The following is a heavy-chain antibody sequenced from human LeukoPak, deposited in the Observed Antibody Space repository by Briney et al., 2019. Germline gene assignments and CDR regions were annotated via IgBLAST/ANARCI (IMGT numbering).Heavy chain of an antibody. CDR1: GFTFSTYA. CDR3: ARRDTSSSWYFDY. J-gene: IGHJ4*02. CDR2: ISGSGGST. Sequence: GGSLRHSCGASGFTFSTYAMHWVRPAPRKGLEWVSGISGSGGSTYYADSVKGRFTISRDNSENTLYLQMNSLRAEDTAVYYCARRDTSSSWYFDYWGQGTLVTVSS. V-gene: IGHV3-23*01. D-gene: IGHD6-13*01.